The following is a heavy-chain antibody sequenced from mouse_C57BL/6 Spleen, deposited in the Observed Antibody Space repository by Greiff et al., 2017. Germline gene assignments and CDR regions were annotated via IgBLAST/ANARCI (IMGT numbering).Heavy chain of an antibody. CDR1: GYTFTDYY. V-gene: IGHV1-76*01. D-gene: IGHD1-1*01. CDR2: IYPGSGNT. J-gene: IGHJ2*01. Sequence: QVQLQQSGAELVRPGASVKLSCKASGYTFTDYYINWVKQRPGQGLEWIARIYPGSGNTYYNEKFKGKATLTAEKSSSTAYMQLSSLTSEDSAVYFCARYSSSYGDYYFDYWGQGTTLTVSS. CDR3: ARYSSSYGDYYFDY.